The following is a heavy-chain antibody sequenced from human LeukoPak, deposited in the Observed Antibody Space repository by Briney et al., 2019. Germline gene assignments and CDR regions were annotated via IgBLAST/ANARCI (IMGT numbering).Heavy chain of an antibody. CDR1: GFTFSSYA. D-gene: IGHD3-10*01. Sequence: GGSLRLSCAASGFTFSSYAMNWVRQAPGKGLEWVSGISGSGDYSYYADSVKGRFTISRDNSKNTLYLQVNSLRAEDTAVYYCAKGSGYYASGTYYLDYWGQGALVTVSS. CDR2: ISGSGDYS. J-gene: IGHJ4*02. CDR3: AKGSGYYASGTYYLDY. V-gene: IGHV3-23*01.